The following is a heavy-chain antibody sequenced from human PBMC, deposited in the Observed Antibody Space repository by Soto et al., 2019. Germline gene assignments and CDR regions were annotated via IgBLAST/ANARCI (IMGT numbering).Heavy chain of an antibody. D-gene: IGHD3-9*01. CDR3: ARETSYFDLGDYYFDY. Sequence: GGSLRLSCAASGFTFSSYWMSWVRQAPGKGLEWVANIKQDGSEKYYVDSVKGRFTISRDNAKNSLYLQMNSLRAEDTAVYYCARETSYFDLGDYYFDYWGRGTLVTVSS. V-gene: IGHV3-7*01. J-gene: IGHJ4*02. CDR2: IKQDGSEK. CDR1: GFTFSSYW.